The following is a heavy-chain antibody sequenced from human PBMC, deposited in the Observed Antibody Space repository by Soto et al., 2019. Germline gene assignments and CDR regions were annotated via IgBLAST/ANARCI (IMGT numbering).Heavy chain of an antibody. CDR2: IDPSDSYT. D-gene: IGHD6-13*01. J-gene: IGHJ6*02. CDR1: GYSFTSYW. Sequence: PGESLKISCKGSGYSFTSYWISWVRQMPGKGLEWMGRIDPSDSYTNYSPSSQGHVTISADKSISTAYLQWSSLKASDTAMYYCARCIAAAGTNYYGMDVWGQGTTVTVSS. V-gene: IGHV5-10-1*01. CDR3: ARCIAAAGTNYYGMDV.